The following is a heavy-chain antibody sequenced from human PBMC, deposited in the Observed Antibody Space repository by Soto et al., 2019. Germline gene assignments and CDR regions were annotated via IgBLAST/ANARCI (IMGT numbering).Heavy chain of an antibody. CDR2: IIPIFGKP. V-gene: IGHV1-69*06. D-gene: IGHD2-15*01. J-gene: IGHJ4*02. Sequence: QVQLVQSGAEVRKPGSSVKLSCKASGDTFSSYAFSWVRQAPGQGLEWMGGIIPIFGKPKYAQRFQGRVTISADRSTSTVYMELSRLRAEDAAVDYCARAGYCSGSSCYWFDYWGQGTLVTASS. CDR3: ARAGYCSGSSCYWFDY. CDR1: GDTFSSYA.